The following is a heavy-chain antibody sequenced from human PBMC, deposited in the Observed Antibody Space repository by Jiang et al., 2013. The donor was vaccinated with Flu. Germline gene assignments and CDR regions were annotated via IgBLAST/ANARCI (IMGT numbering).Heavy chain of an antibody. J-gene: IGHJ4*02. CDR2: T. D-gene: IGHD2-8*01. CDR3: TRDLVRDAILIPVTYFDY. V-gene: IGHV3-49*02. Sequence: TDYAASVKGRFTISRDDSKSIAYLQMSSLKTEDTAVYYCTRDLVRDAILIPVTYFDYWGQGALVTVSS.